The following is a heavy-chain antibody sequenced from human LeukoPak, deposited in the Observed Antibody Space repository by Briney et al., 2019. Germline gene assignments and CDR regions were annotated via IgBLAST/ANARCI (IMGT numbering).Heavy chain of an antibody. V-gene: IGHV3-43*02. CDR3: AKGIGYYMDV. J-gene: IGHJ6*03. Sequence: GGSLRLSCAASGFTFDDYAMHWVRQAPGKGLEWVSLISGDGGSTYYADSVKGRFTISRDNSKNSLYLQMNSLRTEDTALSYCAKGIGYYMDVWGKGTTVTVSS. D-gene: IGHD2-15*01. CDR1: GFTFDDYA. CDR2: ISGDGGST.